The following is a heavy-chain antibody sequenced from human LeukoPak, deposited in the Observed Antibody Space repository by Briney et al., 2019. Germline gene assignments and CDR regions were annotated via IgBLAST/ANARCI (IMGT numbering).Heavy chain of an antibody. CDR1: GGSFSGYY. V-gene: IGHV4-34*01. CDR3: ARVPTTVVPFDY. J-gene: IGHJ4*02. Sequence: PSETLSLTCAVYGGSFSGYYWSWIRQPPGRGLEWIGEINHSGSTNYNPSLKSRVTISVDTSKNQFSLKLSSVTAADTAVYYCARVPTTVVPFDYWGQGTLVTVSS. D-gene: IGHD4-17*01. CDR2: INHSGST.